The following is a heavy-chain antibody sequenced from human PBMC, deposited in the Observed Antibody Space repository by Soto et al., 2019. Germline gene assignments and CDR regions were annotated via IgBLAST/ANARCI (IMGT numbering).Heavy chain of an antibody. V-gene: IGHV1-2*04. D-gene: IGHD1-26*01. Sequence: ASVEVSCKAPGYTFTGYYMHWVRQAPGQGLEWMGWINPNSGGTNYAQKFQGWVTMTRDTSISTAYMELSRLRSDDTAVYYCARGELLHYGMDVWAQGTTVTVSS. CDR3: ARGELLHYGMDV. CDR1: GYTFTGYY. J-gene: IGHJ6*02. CDR2: INPNSGGT.